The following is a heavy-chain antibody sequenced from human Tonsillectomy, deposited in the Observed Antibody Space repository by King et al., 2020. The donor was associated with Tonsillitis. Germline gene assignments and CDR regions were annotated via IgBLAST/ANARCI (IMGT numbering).Heavy chain of an antibody. V-gene: IGHV3-53*02. CDR2: MYRGGSS. J-gene: IGHJ6*03. CDR3: ARVPFNYYESGSYFYYYYMDV. Sequence: DVQLVETGGGLIQPGGSLRLSCAASGFNVSSNYMTWVRQAPGKGLEWVAVMYRGGSSYYAESVKGRFTISRDNSKNTLSLQINNLRAEDTAVYYCARVPFNYYESGSYFYYYYMDVWGKGTTVIVSS. D-gene: IGHD3-10*01. CDR1: GFNVSSNY.